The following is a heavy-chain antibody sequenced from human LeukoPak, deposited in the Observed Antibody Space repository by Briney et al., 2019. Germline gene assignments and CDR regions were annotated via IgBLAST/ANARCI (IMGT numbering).Heavy chain of an antibody. CDR3: AKGTKPYYGSGSYYPDY. J-gene: IGHJ4*02. CDR1: GFTFSSYA. CDR2: ISGSGDST. D-gene: IGHD3-10*01. Sequence: SGGSLRLSCAASGFTFSSYAMSWVRQAPGKGLEWVSAISGSGDSTYYADSVKGRFTISRDNSKNTLYLQMNSLRAEDTAVYYCAKGTKPYYGSGSYYPDYWGQGTLVTVSS. V-gene: IGHV3-23*01.